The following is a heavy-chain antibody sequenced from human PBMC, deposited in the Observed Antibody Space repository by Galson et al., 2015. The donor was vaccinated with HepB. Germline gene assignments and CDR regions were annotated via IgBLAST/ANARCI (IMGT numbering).Heavy chain of an antibody. V-gene: IGHV1-18*04. D-gene: IGHD6-19*01. CDR1: GYTFTIYG. CDR3: ARDNGGAGTGYGIDV. Sequence: SVKVSCKASGYTFTIYGVSWVRQAPGQGLEWMGWISAYNGNTNYAQNLQGRVTMTADTSTSTAYMELRSLRSDDTAVYYCARDNGGAGTGYGIDVWGQGTTVTVSS. J-gene: IGHJ6*02. CDR2: ISAYNGNT.